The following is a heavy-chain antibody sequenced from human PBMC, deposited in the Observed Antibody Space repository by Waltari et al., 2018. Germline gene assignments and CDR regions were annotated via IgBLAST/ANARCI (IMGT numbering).Heavy chain of an antibody. J-gene: IGHJ5*02. CDR3: TRTRYCSTTSCQVDWFDP. Sequence: QAPGKGLVWVSRINGDGVSTSYADSVKGRFTISRDNANNTLYLQMNSLRAEDTAVYYCTRTRYCSTTSCQVDWFDPWGQGTLVTVSS. V-gene: IGHV3-74*01. CDR2: INGDGVST. D-gene: IGHD2-2*01.